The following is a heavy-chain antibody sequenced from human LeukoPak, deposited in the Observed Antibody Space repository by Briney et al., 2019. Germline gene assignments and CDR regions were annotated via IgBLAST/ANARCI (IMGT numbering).Heavy chain of an antibody. D-gene: IGHD5-18*01. J-gene: IGHJ4*02. CDR3: ARGIQLWLVSDY. V-gene: IGHV3-23*01. CDR2: ISGSGGST. CDR1: GFTFGDYA. Sequence: GGSLRLSYTASGFTFGDYAMSWVRQAPGEGLEWVSAISGSGGSTYYADSVKGRFTISRDNSKNTLYLQMNSLRAEDTAVYYCARGIQLWLVSDYWGQGTLVTVSS.